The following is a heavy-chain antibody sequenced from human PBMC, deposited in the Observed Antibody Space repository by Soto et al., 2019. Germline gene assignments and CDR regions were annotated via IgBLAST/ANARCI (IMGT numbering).Heavy chain of an antibody. J-gene: IGHJ6*02. Sequence: QVQLVQSGAEVKKPGSSVKVSCKASGGSLSNYGISWMRQAPGQGLEWMGGIIPVFGTANYAQKFQGRVTITADESTNIVYMDVTSLRSEDTAVYYCARGDATKIVVTTYYAMDVRGQGTTVNVSS. V-gene: IGHV1-69*12. CDR1: GGSLSNYG. D-gene: IGHD4-17*01. CDR3: ARGDATKIVVTTYYAMDV. CDR2: IIPVFGTA.